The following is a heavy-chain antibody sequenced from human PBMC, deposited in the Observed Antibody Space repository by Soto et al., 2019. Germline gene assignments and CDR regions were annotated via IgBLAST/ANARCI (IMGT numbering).Heavy chain of an antibody. Sequence: QITLKESGPTLVRPPQTLTLTCTFSGFSLTSGVGVGWIRQPPGKALEWLALIYWDDDKRYSPSLKNRLTIPKETSKNQGVLTMTNVGPVDTATYFCAHIDPEIVTVGGHGGFDYWGQGTLVTVSS. V-gene: IGHV2-5*02. D-gene: IGHD5-12*01. CDR2: IYWDDDK. J-gene: IGHJ4*02. CDR3: AHIDPEIVTVGGHGGFDY. CDR1: GFSLTSGVG.